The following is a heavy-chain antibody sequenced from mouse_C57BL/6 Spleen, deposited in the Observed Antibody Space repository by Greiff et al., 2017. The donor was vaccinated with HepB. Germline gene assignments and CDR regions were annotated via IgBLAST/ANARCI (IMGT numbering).Heavy chain of an antibody. CDR3: ARSRGGSSDY. J-gene: IGHJ2*01. CDR1: GYSFTGYY. CDR2: INPSTGGT. Sequence: EVQRVESGPELVKPGASVKISCKASGYSFTGYYMNWVKQSPEKSLEWIGEINPSTGGTTYNQKFKAKATLTVDKSSSTAYMQLKSLTSEDSAVYYCARSRGGSSDYWGQGTTLTVSS. V-gene: IGHV1-42*01.